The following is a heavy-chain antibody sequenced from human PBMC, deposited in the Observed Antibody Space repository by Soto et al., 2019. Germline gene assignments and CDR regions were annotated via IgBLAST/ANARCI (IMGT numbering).Heavy chain of an antibody. J-gene: IGHJ4*02. CDR1: GFTFSSYG. Sequence: PGGSLRLSCAASGFTFSSYGMHWVRQAPGKGLEWVAVIWYDGSNKYYADSVKGRFTISRDNSKNTLFLQMNSLRAEDTAVYYCARDGGNGYDDYWGQGTQVTVSS. V-gene: IGHV3-33*01. CDR2: IWYDGSNK. D-gene: IGHD5-12*01. CDR3: ARDGGNGYDDY.